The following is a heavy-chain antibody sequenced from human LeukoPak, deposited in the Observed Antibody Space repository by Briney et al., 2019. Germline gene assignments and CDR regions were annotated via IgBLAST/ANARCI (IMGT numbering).Heavy chain of an antibody. D-gene: IGHD3-3*01. J-gene: IGHJ3*01. CDR1: GYTRIELS. Sequence: ASVKVSCKVSGYTRIELSMQWVRQAPGKGLEWMGGFDFESGETIYAQKFQGRVTMTEDTSTDTAYMELSSLRYEDTAVYYCATHTIFGVVTYALHVWGRGTLVTVSS. CDR2: FDFESGET. CDR3: ATHTIFGVVTYALHV. V-gene: IGHV1-24*01.